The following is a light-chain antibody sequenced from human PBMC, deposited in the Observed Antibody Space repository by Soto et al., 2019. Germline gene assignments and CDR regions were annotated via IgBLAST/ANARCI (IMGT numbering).Light chain of an antibody. CDR3: LQHNSYPLT. J-gene: IGKJ1*01. CDR1: QGIISW. CDR2: AAS. V-gene: IGKV1-12*01. Sequence: DIQMTQSPSSVSASVGDRVTITCRASQGIISWLAWYQQKPCKAPKFLIYAASSLQSGVPSRFSGSGSGTEFTLTISSLQPEDFATYYCLQHNSYPLTFGRGTKVDIK.